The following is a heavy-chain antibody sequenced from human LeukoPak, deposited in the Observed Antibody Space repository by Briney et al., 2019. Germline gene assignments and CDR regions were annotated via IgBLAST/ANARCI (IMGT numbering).Heavy chain of an antibody. CDR2: IHYSGST. J-gene: IGHJ5*02. V-gene: IGHV4-59*12. Sequence: SETLSLTCSVSGGSISSYYWTWIRQPPGKGLEWIGHIHYSGSTNYNPSLKSRVSISVDTSKNQFSLKLSSVTAADTAVYYCARDQGWFDPWGQGTLVTVSS. CDR3: ARDQGWFDP. CDR1: GGSISSYY.